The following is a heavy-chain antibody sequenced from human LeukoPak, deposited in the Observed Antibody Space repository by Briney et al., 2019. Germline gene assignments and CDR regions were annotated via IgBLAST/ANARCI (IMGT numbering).Heavy chain of an antibody. J-gene: IGHJ4*02. V-gene: IGHV3-23*01. CDR2: ISGSGGST. D-gene: IGHD1-20*01. Sequence: PGGSLRLSCAASVFTFSSYAMSWVRQAPGKGLEWVSAISGSGGSTYYADSVKGRFTISRDNSKSTLYLQMNSLRAEDTAVYYCARSPYDWNYGDYWGQGTLVTVSS. CDR1: VFTFSSYA. CDR3: ARSPYDWNYGDY.